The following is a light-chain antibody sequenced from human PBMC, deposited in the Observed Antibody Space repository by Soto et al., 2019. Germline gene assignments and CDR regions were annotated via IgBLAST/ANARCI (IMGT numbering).Light chain of an antibody. J-gene: IGKJ1*01. V-gene: IGKV1-5*01. CDR3: QQYNSYST. Sequence: DIQMTQSPSTLSASVGDRVTITCGASQIISTWLAWYQQKPGKAPKLLIYDASSLESGVPSRFSGSGSGTEFTLTISSLQPEDFASYYCQQYNSYSTFGQGTKVEIK. CDR1: QIISTW. CDR2: DAS.